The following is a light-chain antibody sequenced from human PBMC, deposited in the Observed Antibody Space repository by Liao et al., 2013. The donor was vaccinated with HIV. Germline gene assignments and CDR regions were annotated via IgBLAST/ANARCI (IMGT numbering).Light chain of an antibody. V-gene: IGLV3-21*01. CDR2: YDI. Sequence: SYVVTQPPSVSVAPGKTASITCGGDNIGSKPVQWYQQRPGQAPVVVIYYDINRPSGIPERFSGSNSGNTATLTISKVEAGDEAVYYCQVWVGSSDHYIFGTGTKVTVL. J-gene: IGLJ1*01. CDR1: NIGSKP. CDR3: QVWVGSSDHYI.